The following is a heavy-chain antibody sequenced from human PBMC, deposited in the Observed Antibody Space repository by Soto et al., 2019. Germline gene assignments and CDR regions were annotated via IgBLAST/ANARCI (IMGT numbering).Heavy chain of an antibody. V-gene: IGHV1-8*01. CDR3: ARGPWYYDSSGLPNNDY. Sequence: QVQLVQSGAEVKKPGASVKVSCKASGYAFTSYAIDWVRQATGQGLEWMEWMNPNSGNTGYAQKFQGRVTMTRNTSISTGYMELSSLRSEDTAVYYCARGPWYYDSSGLPNNDYWGQGTLVTVSS. CDR2: MNPNSGNT. J-gene: IGHJ4*02. CDR1: GYAFTSYA. D-gene: IGHD3-22*01.